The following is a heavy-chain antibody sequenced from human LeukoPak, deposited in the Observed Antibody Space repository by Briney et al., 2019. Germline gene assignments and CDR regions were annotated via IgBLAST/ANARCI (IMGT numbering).Heavy chain of an antibody. CDR2: IIPIFGTA. D-gene: IGHD6-13*01. CDR1: GGTFSSYA. J-gene: IGHJ6*03. CDR3: ARGAAAAGTPINYYYYMDV. V-gene: IGHV1-69*13. Sequence: SVKVSCKASGGTFSSYAISWVRQAPGQGLEWMGGIIPIFGTANYAQKFQGRVTITADESTSTAYMELSSLRSEDTAVYYCARGAAAAGTPINYYYYMDVWGKGTTVTVSS.